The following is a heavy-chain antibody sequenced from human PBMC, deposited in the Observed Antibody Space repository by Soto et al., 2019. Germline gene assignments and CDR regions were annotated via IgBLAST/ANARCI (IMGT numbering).Heavy chain of an antibody. Sequence: ASVKVSCKASGYTFTSYGISWVRQAPGQGREWMGWISAYNGNTNYAQKLQGRVTMTTDTSTSTAYMELRSLRSDDTAVYYCARDGGGIAAAGTGYYYGMDVWGQGXTVTVSS. CDR3: ARDGGGIAAAGTGYYYGMDV. D-gene: IGHD6-13*01. CDR1: GYTFTSYG. J-gene: IGHJ6*02. CDR2: ISAYNGNT. V-gene: IGHV1-18*04.